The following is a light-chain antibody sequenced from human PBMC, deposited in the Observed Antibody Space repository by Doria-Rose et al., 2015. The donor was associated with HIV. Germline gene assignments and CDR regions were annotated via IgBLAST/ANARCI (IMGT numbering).Light chain of an antibody. CDR2: AAS. Sequence: DIRMTPSPPSVSASVGDRLSITCPASHVVSSWLAWYQQKPGKAPKLLIYAASSLQSGVPSRFSGSGSGTDFTLTISSLQPEDFAAYYCQQSCCTPSTLGRGTKLEIK. V-gene: IGKV1-39*01. CDR1: HVVSSW. J-gene: IGKJ2*02. CDR3: QQSCCTPST.